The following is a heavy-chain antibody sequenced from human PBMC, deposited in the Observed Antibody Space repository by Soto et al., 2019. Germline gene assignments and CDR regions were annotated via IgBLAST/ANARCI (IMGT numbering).Heavy chain of an antibody. Sequence: GASVKVSGKASGYTFTSYDINWGRQATGQGLEWMGWISPYNGNTDYAQKLQGRVTMTTDTSTSTAYMELRSLRYDDTAVYYCAKNGQPPYYYYGLDVWGQGTKVTVS. D-gene: IGHD2-8*01. J-gene: IGHJ6*02. CDR1: GYTFTSYD. CDR3: AKNGQPPYYYYGLDV. CDR2: ISPYNGNT. V-gene: IGHV1-18*01.